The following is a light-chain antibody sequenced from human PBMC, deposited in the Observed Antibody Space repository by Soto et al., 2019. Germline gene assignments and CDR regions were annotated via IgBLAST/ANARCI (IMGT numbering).Light chain of an antibody. V-gene: IGLV2-8*01. Sequence: QSVLTQPPSASGSPGQSVTISCTGTSSDVGGYNYVSWYQQHPGKPPKLIIYELTQRPSGGPDRCTGSKSGNTASLTVSGLQTEDEACYYCMYAVVFGTGTKLTVL. CDR1: SSDVGGYNY. J-gene: IGLJ2*01. CDR2: ELT. CDR3: MYAVV.